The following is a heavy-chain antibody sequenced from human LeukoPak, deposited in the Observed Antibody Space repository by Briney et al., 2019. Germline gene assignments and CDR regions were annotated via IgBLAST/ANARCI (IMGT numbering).Heavy chain of an antibody. CDR3: ATGEQLVQDGSDY. Sequence: ASVKVSCKASGYTFTSYYMHWVRQAPGQGLEWMGWINPNSGGTNYAQKFQDRVTMTRDTSITTAYMELSRLRSDDTAVYYCATGEQLVQDGSDYWGQGTLVTVSS. J-gene: IGHJ4*02. D-gene: IGHD6-6*01. V-gene: IGHV1-2*02. CDR1: GYTFTSYY. CDR2: INPNSGGT.